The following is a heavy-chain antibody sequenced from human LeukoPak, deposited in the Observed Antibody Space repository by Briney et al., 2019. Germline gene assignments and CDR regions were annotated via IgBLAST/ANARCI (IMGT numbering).Heavy chain of an antibody. CDR3: ARELRYDNSDSGAF. V-gene: IGHV4-4*07. CDR1: SGSIGNYY. CDR2: IYTSGST. Sequence: PSETLSLTCTVSSGSIGNYYWSWIRQPAGKGLEWIGRIYTSGSTNYNPSLKSRVTMSVDTSKNQFSLKLTSVTAADTALYYCARELRYDNSDSGAFWGQGTVVTVSS. J-gene: IGHJ3*01. D-gene: IGHD3-22*01.